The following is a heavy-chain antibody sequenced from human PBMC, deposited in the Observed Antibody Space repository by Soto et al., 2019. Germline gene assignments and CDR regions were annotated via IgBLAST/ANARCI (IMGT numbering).Heavy chain of an antibody. Sequence: GGSLRLSGAASGFTFSSYDMHWVRQDAGKGLEWVSTIATAGDTYYPGSVKGRFTISRENAKNSLYLQMNSLRAGDTAVYYCARGGRTGFYYMDVWGKWTTVTVS. CDR1: GFTFSSYD. V-gene: IGHV3-13*01. D-gene: IGHD2-15*01. CDR2: IATAGDT. J-gene: IGHJ6*03. CDR3: ARGGRTGFYYMDV.